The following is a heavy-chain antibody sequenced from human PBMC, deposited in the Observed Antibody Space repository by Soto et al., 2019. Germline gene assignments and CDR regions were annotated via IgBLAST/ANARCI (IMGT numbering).Heavy chain of an antibody. D-gene: IGHD1-1*01. V-gene: IGHV1-2*02. CDR1: GYTFSDYY. CDR3: AREPATAKPEGVDF. CDR2: INPNSGGT. Sequence: GASVKVSCKASGYTFSDYYIHWVRQAPGQGLEWMGWINPNSGGTKYAPKFQGGVTMTRDTSITTVYMELSRLRSGDTAVYYCAREPATAKPEGVDFWGHGTLVTVSS. J-gene: IGHJ4*01.